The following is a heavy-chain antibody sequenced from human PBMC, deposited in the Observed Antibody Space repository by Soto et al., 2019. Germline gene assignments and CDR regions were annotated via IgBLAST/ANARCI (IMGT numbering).Heavy chain of an antibody. V-gene: IGHV4-31*03. Sequence: SETLSLTCTVSGGSISSGGYYWSWIRQHPGKGLEWIGYIYYSGSTYYNPSLKSRVTISVDTSKNQFSLKLSSVTATDTAVYYCARVRFPYCSGGSCYYWGQGTLVTVSS. J-gene: IGHJ4*02. CDR3: ARVRFPYCSGGSCYY. CDR1: GGSISSGGYY. CDR2: IYYSGST. D-gene: IGHD2-15*01.